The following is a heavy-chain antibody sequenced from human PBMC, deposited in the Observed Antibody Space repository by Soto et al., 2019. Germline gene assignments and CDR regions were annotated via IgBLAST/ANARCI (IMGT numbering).Heavy chain of an antibody. CDR3: ARLIGRDWFDP. CDR1: GGSISGSY. J-gene: IGHJ5*02. V-gene: IGHV4-59*08. Sequence: PSETLSVTCTVSGGSISGSYWSWSRQPPGKGLEWIGYIYYSGNTNYNPSLKSRVTISVDTSKNHFSLKLSSVTAADTAVYYCARLIGRDWFDPWGQGTLVTVST. CDR2: IYYSGNT.